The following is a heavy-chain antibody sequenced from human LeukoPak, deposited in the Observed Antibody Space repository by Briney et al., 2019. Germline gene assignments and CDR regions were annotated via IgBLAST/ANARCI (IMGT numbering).Heavy chain of an antibody. CDR1: GYTFTSYG. CDR3: ARDHLAFDP. J-gene: IGHJ5*02. V-gene: IGHV1-69*04. CDR2: IIPILGIA. Sequence: SVKVSCKASGYTFTSYGISWVRQAPGQGLEWMGRIIPILGIANYAQKFQGRVTITADKSTSTAYMELSSLRSEDTAVYYCARDHLAFDPWGQGTLVTVSS.